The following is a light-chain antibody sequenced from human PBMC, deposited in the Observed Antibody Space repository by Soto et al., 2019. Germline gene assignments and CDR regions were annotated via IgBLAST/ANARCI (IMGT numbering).Light chain of an antibody. CDR2: DAS. V-gene: IGKV3-20*01. CDR3: QQFGTSFPYT. J-gene: IGKJ2*01. CDR1: QSVSSSY. Sequence: EIVLTQSPGTLSLSPGERATLTCRASQSVSSSYLAWYQQKPGQAPRLLMSDASSRATAIPDRFSGSGSGTDFTLTISRLEPEDFAVYYCQQFGTSFPYTFGQGTKLDIK.